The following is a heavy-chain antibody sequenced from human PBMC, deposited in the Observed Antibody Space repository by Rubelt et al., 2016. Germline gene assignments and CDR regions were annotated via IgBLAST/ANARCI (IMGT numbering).Heavy chain of an antibody. CDR1: GFTFSSYG. D-gene: IGHD6-25*01. Sequence: GQLVESGGGVVQPGRSLRLSCAASGFTFSSYGMHWVRQAPGKGLEWVAVISYDGSNKYFADSVKGRFTITRDNSKNTVYLQMNSLRPEDTAVYYCAAAPSAIVMWGRGRMLTVSS. CDR3: AAAPSAIVM. V-gene: IGHV3-30*03. J-gene: IGHJ3*02. CDR2: ISYDGSNK.